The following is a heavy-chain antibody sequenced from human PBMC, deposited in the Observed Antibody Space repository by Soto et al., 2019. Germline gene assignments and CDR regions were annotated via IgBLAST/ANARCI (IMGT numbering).Heavy chain of an antibody. Sequence: QVQLQESGPGLVKPSQTLSLTCTVSGGSISSGDYYWSWIRQPPGKGLEWIGYIYYSGSTYYNPSLKSRVTISVDTSKNQCSLKLSSVTAADTAVYYCARGWQQLVNWFDPWGQGTLVTVSS. V-gene: IGHV4-30-4*01. CDR1: GGSISSGDYY. CDR3: ARGWQQLVNWFDP. CDR2: IYYSGST. J-gene: IGHJ5*02. D-gene: IGHD6-13*01.